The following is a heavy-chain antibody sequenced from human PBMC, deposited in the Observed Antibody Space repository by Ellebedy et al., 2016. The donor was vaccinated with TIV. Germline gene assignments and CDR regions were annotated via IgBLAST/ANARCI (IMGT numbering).Heavy chain of an antibody. CDR2: IDPSDSYT. CDR3: ATQSIRGYEDFYFDY. V-gene: IGHV5-10-1*01. J-gene: IGHJ4*02. CDR1: GYSFTSYW. Sequence: PGGSLRLSCKGSGYSFTSYWISWVRQMPGKGLECMGRIDPSDSYTNYSPSFQGHVTISVDRSITTAFLQWSSLKASDTAMYYCATQSIRGYEDFYFDYWGQGTLVTVSP. D-gene: IGHD5-12*01.